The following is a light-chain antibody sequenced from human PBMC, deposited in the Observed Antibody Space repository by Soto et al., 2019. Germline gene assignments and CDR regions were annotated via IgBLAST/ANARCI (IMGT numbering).Light chain of an antibody. V-gene: IGLV2-14*01. CDR2: EVN. CDR3: FSFASTSTDS. CDR1: ISDIVAYDY. Sequence: SVPWPLASLCGSTGQSITISCTPTISDIVAYDYVSWFQQHPGKAPKLMISEVNNRPSGVSNRFSASKSGNTAYLTISGLHVEDEAEYFLFSFASTSTDSLGTWPEVTVL. J-gene: IGLJ1*01.